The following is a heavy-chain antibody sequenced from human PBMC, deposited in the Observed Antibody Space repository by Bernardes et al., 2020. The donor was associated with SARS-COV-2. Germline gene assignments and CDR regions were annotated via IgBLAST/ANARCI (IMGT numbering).Heavy chain of an antibody. Sequence: GGSLRLSCAASGFTFSSYGMHWVRQAPGKGLEWVAVIWYDGSNKYYADSVKARFTISRDNSKNTLYLQMSSLRAEDTGVYYCVRDWGGGGRWGQGTLVTVSS. V-gene: IGHV3-33*01. CDR2: IWYDGSNK. CDR1: GFTFSSYG. CDR3: VRDWGGGGR. D-gene: IGHD2-21*01. J-gene: IGHJ4*02.